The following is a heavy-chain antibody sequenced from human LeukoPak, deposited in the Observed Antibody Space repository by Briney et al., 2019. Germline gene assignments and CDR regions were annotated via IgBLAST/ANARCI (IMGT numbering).Heavy chain of an antibody. D-gene: IGHD5-24*01. CDR1: GFTFSSYW. J-gene: IGHJ4*02. CDR3: ASLPYGSLAQGY. CDR2: INSDGSFT. V-gene: IGHV3-74*01. Sequence: GGSLRLSCAASGFTFSSYWMHWVRQAPGKGLVWVSHINSDGSFTSYVDSVKGRFTIARDNAKNTLYLQMNSLRAEDTAVYYCASLPYGSLAQGYWGQGTLVTVSS.